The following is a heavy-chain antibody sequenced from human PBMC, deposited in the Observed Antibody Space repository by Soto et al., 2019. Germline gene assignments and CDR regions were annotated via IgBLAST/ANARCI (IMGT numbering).Heavy chain of an antibody. CDR2: IWSDGINK. CDR3: ARDSLSVLRGIHHGVDV. D-gene: IGHD3-10*01. Sequence: QVQLVESGGGVVQPGKSLRLSCAASGFIFSSSGMHWVRQAPGKGLEWVAFIWSDGINKYYADSVKGRFTISRDNSKNTVYLQMNSLRAEDTAVYFCARDSLSVLRGIHHGVDVWGQGTTVTVSS. J-gene: IGHJ6*02. CDR1: GFIFSSSG. V-gene: IGHV3-33*01.